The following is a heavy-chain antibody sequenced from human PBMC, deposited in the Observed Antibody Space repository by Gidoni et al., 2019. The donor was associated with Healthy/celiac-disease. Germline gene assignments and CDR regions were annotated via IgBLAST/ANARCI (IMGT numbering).Heavy chain of an antibody. D-gene: IGHD3-22*01. CDR2: INPSGGST. Sequence: AEVKKPGASVKVSCKASGYTFTSYSLHWVRQAPGQGLEWMGIINPSGGSTSYAQKFQGRVTMTRDTSTSTVYMELSSLRSEDTAVYYCARDVGGDSSGYYFPGWDYYYYMDVWGKGTTVTVSS. V-gene: IGHV1-46*01. J-gene: IGHJ6*03. CDR3: ARDVGGDSSGYYFPGWDYYYYMDV. CDR1: GYTFTSYS.